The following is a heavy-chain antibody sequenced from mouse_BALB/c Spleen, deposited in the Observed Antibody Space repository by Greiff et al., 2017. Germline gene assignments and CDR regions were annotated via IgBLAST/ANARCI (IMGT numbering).Heavy chain of an antibody. V-gene: IGHV5-4*02. CDR2: ISDGGSYT. CDR3: ARDGGYYSWFAY. D-gene: IGHD2-3*01. J-gene: IGHJ3*01. Sequence: EVKLVESGGGLVKPGGSLKLSCAASGFTFSDYYMYWVRQTPEKRLEWVATISDGGSYTYYPDSVKGRFTISRDNAKNNLYLQMSSLKSEDTAMYYCARDGGYYSWFAYWGQGTLVTVSA. CDR1: GFTFSDYY.